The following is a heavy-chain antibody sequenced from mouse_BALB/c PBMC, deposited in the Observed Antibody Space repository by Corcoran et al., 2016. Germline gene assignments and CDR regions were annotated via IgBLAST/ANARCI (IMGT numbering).Heavy chain of an antibody. Sequence: DVQLQESGPGLVKPSQSLSLTCSVTGYSITSGYYWNWIRQFPGNKLEWMGYISYDGSNNYNPSLKNRISITRDTSKNQFFLKLSSVTTEDTATYYCARWGLLRGWYFDVWGAGTTVTVSS. CDR3: ARWGLLRGWYFDV. CDR2: ISYDGSN. V-gene: IGHV3-6*02. D-gene: IGHD2-3*01. J-gene: IGHJ1*01. CDR1: GYSITSGYY.